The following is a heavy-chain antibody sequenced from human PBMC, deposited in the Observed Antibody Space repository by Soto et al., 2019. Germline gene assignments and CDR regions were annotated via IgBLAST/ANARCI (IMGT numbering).Heavy chain of an antibody. CDR1: GGSFTNSGYY. V-gene: IGHV4-39*01. D-gene: IGHD4-17*01. CDR2: VYYRGRS. J-gene: IGHJ4*02. Sequence: SETLSLTCTVSGGSFTNSGYYWGWILQSPGKGLEWIGSVYYRGRSYSKSSVKSRVTISVDTSKNRFSLSLNSVTASDTAVYFCVSQRTTVPTQAYFDYWGPGALVTVSS. CDR3: VSQRTTVPTQAYFDY.